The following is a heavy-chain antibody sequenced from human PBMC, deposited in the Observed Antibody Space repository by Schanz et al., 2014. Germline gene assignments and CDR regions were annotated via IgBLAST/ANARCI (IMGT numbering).Heavy chain of an antibody. Sequence: EVHLVESGGGLVQPGGSLRLSCAASGITFSSHWMHWVRQDPGKGLVWVARINGDGSRTAYADSVKGRFTISRDNAKNSLFLQMNSLRAEDTAVYYCARGRVLESWGQGTLVTVSS. V-gene: IGHV3-74*02. CDR2: INGDGSRT. CDR1: GITFSSHW. J-gene: IGHJ5*02. D-gene: IGHD1-1*01. CDR3: ARGRVLES.